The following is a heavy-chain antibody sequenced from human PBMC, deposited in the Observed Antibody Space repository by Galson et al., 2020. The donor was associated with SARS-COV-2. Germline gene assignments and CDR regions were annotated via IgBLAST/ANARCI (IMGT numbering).Heavy chain of an antibody. CDR2: ISSDSSSK. Sequence: GGSMRLSCAASGFTFSNYTMNWVRQAPGKGLEWVSSISSDSSSKYYADSVKGRFTISRDNAKNSLSLQMNSLRADDTAVYYCAREGGGSDYWRQGTLVTVSP. CDR3: AREGGGSDY. J-gene: IGHJ4*02. V-gene: IGHV3-21*03. CDR1: GFTFSNYT. D-gene: IGHD1-26*01.